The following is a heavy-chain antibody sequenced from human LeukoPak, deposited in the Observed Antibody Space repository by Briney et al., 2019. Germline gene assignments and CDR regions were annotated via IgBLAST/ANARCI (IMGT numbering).Heavy chain of an antibody. CDR1: GGSISSSNW. D-gene: IGHD2-21*02. CDR3: ASSIVVVTATPHFDY. Sequence: SETPSLTCAVSGGSISSSNWWSWVRQPPGKGLEWIGEIYHSGSTNYNPSLKSRVTISVDTSKNQFSLKLSSVTAADTAVYYCASSIVVVTATPHFDYWGQGTLVTVSS. V-gene: IGHV4-4*02. J-gene: IGHJ4*02. CDR2: IYHSGST.